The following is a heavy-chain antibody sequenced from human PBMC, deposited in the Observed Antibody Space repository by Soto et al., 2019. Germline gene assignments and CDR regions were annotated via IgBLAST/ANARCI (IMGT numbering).Heavy chain of an antibody. CDR3: ARGGTRGWLKGAYDV. V-gene: IGHV1-69*01. Sequence: QVQLVQSGAEVKKPGSSVKFSCKASGGTLNKHAITWVRRAPGQGLEWLGGIIPMFGIPNYPQKCQGRVIITADDSTNTSHMELSSLASDDTAVYVCARGGTRGWLKGAYDVWGQGTMVTVSS. J-gene: IGHJ3*01. D-gene: IGHD6-19*01. CDR2: IIPMFGIP. CDR1: GGTLNKHA.